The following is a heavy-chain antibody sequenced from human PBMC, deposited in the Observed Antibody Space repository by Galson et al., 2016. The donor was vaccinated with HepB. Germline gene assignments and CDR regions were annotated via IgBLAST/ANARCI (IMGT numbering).Heavy chain of an antibody. D-gene: IGHD5-24*01. CDR2: IIPIFGTG. J-gene: IGHJ6*03. V-gene: IGHV1-69*13. Sequence: SVKVSCKASGGTFNSYAFTWVRQAPGQGLEWMGGIIPIFGTGNYAQKFQGRVTITADESTRTAYMELSSLRSEDTAVYYCARGMAIFGADYYYYMDVWGKGTTVTVSS. CDR3: ARGMAIFGADYYYYMDV. CDR1: GGTFNSYA.